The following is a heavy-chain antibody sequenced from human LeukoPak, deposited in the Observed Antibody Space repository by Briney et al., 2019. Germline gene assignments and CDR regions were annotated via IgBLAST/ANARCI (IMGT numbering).Heavy chain of an antibody. J-gene: IGHJ4*02. D-gene: IGHD6-19*01. CDR3: EAEAHTSGSDSDY. CDR2: ISPTSAYI. CDR1: GFTLSGHS. V-gene: IGHV3-21*01. Sequence: GGSLRLSCAATGFTLSGHSMIWVRQAPGKGLDWVSSISPTSAYIYYQDSVKGRFTISRDNSRNTLYLQMNSLRPEDTAVYYCEAEAHTSGSDSDYWGQETLVTVSS.